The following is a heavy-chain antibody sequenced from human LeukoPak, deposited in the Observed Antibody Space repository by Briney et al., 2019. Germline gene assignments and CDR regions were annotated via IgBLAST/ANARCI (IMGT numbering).Heavy chain of an antibody. V-gene: IGHV3-53*01. D-gene: IGHD3-22*01. CDR3: ARDRGSSGLNFDY. CDR1: GFTVSSNY. J-gene: IGHJ4*02. Sequence: TGGSLRLSCAASGFTVSSNYMSWVRQAPGKGLEWVPVIYSGGSTYYADSVKGRFTISRDNSKNTLYLQMNSLRAEDTAVYYCARDRGSSGLNFDYWGQGTLVTVSS. CDR2: IYSGGST.